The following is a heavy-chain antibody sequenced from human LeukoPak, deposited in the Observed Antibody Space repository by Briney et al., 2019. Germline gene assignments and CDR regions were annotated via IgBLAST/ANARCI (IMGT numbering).Heavy chain of an antibody. CDR1: GFTFSSYA. J-gene: IGHJ6*02. Sequence: GGSLRLSCAASGFTFSSYAMHWVRQAPGKGLEWVAVISYDGSNKYYADSVKGRFTISRDNSKNTLYLQMNSLRAEDTAVYYCARDRRGSGSYPKGTYYYYGMDVWGQGTTVTVSS. CDR3: ARDRRGSGSYPKGTYYYYGMDV. D-gene: IGHD3-10*01. CDR2: ISYDGSNK. V-gene: IGHV3-30-3*01.